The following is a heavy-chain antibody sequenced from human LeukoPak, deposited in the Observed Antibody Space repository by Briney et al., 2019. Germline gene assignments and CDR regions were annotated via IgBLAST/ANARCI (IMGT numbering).Heavy chain of an antibody. D-gene: IGHD1-26*01. V-gene: IGHV1-69*04. Sequence: ASAKVSCKASGGTFSSYAISWVRQAPGQGLEWMGRIIPILGIANYAQKFQGRVTITADKSTSTAYMELGSLRSEDTAVYYCARGVDSGSYYVMDYWGQGTLVTVSS. CDR2: IIPILGIA. CDR1: GGTFSSYA. CDR3: ARGVDSGSYYVMDY. J-gene: IGHJ4*02.